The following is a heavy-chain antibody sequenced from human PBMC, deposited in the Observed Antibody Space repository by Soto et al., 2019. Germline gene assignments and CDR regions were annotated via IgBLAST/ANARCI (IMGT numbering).Heavy chain of an antibody. CDR2: ISSSSSYI. D-gene: IGHD2-2*01. Sequence: GGSLKLSCAASGFTFSSYSMNWVRQAPGKGLEWVSSISSSSSYIYYADSVKGRFTISRDNAKNSLYLQMNSLRAEDTAVYYCARDAPSTRGPDAFDIWGQGTMVTVSS. CDR1: GFTFSSYS. V-gene: IGHV3-21*01. CDR3: ARDAPSTRGPDAFDI. J-gene: IGHJ3*02.